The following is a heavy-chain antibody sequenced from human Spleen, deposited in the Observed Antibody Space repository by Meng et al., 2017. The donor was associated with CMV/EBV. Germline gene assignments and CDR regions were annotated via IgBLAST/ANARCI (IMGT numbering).Heavy chain of an antibody. CDR1: GFTFSSYG. J-gene: IGHJ4*02. D-gene: IGHD3-22*01. CDR3: ARARIHYDSSGLDY. CDR2: ISSSGGVI. Sequence: GESLKISCAASGFTFSSYGMNWVRQAPGKGLEWVSYISSSGGVIHYADSVKGRSTISRDNAKKSLYLQMNSLRAEDTAVYYCARARIHYDSSGLDYWGQGTLVTV. V-gene: IGHV3-48*03.